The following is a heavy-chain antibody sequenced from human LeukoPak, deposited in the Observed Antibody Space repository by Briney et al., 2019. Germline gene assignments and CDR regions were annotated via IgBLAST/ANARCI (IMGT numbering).Heavy chain of an antibody. CDR1: GGSISSYY. J-gene: IGHJ2*01. Sequence: PSETLSLTCTVSGGSISSYYWSWIRQPPGKGLEWIGYIYCSGSTNYNPSLKSRVTISVDTSKNQFSLKLTSVTAADTAVYYCARDPGLFGVVIPLRYFDLWGRGALVTVSS. CDR3: ARDPGLFGVVIPLRYFDL. D-gene: IGHD3-3*01. V-gene: IGHV4-59*01. CDR2: IYCSGST.